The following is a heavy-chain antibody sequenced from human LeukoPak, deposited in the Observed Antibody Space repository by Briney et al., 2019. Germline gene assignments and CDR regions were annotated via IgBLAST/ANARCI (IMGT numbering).Heavy chain of an antibody. CDR2: IYYGGST. V-gene: IGHV4-39*01. Sequence: SETLSLTCSVSGGSISSSTYYWGWIRQPPGKGLEWIASIYYGGSTYYNPSLKSRVTISVDTSKNQFSLKLSSVTAADTAVYYCASTHFDWSDDYYMDVWGKGTTVAISS. CDR1: GGSISSSTYY. J-gene: IGHJ6*03. CDR3: ASTHFDWSDDYYMDV. D-gene: IGHD3-9*01.